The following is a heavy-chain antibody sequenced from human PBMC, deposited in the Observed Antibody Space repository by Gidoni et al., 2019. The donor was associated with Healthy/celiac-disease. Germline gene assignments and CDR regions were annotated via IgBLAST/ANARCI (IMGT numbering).Heavy chain of an antibody. CDR2: MKSKTDGGTT. V-gene: IGHV3-15*01. Sequence: EVQLVESGGGLVKPGGSLRLSCAASGFTFRNAWMSWVLHAPGKGLEWVGRMKSKTDGGTTDYAAPVKGRFTISRDDSKNTLYLQMNSLKTEDTAVYYCTTAGALGDYYDSSGYYTRYWYFDLWGRGTLVTVSS. D-gene: IGHD3-22*01. J-gene: IGHJ2*01. CDR3: TTAGALGDYYDSSGYYTRYWYFDL. CDR1: GFTFRNAW.